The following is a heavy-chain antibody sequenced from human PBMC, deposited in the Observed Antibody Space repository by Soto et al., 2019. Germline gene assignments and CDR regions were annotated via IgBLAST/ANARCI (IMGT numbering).Heavy chain of an antibody. CDR3: ARVRSHYGSGSYADY. D-gene: IGHD3-10*01. CDR1: GGSFSGYY. CDR2: INHSGST. Sequence: PSETLSLTCAVYGGSFSGYYWSWIRQPPGKGLEWIGEINHSGSTNYNPSLKSRVTISVDTSKNQFSLKLSSVTAADTAVYYCARVRSHYGSGSYADYWGQGTLVTAPQ. V-gene: IGHV4-34*01. J-gene: IGHJ4*02.